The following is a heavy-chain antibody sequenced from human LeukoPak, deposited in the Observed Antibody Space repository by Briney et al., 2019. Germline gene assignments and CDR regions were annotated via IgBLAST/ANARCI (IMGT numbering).Heavy chain of an antibody. CDR2: MYTTGST. J-gene: IGHJ4*02. D-gene: IGHD3-10*01. CDR3: ALGDPRDFDC. CDR1: GGSISDYY. Sequence: PSETLSLTCTVSGGSISDYYWSWIRQPAGKGLEWIGCMYTTGSTNYNPSLKSRVTMSVDTSKNHFSLKLSSVTAADTAVYYCALGDPRDFDCWGQGPLVTVSS. V-gene: IGHV4-4*07.